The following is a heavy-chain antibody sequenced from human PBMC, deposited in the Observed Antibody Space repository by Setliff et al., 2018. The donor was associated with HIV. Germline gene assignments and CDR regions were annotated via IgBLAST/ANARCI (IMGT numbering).Heavy chain of an antibody. CDR3: STSLGGYGSVSYFDY. CDR2: FAPDDGET. D-gene: IGHD3-10*01. J-gene: IGHJ4*02. V-gene: IGHV1-24*01. Sequence: ASVKVSCRVSGYTLTELSRHWVRQAPGKGLEWMGGFAPDDGETIYAQKFQGRVTMTEDTSTDTAYMELSSLRSEDTAVYYCSTSLGGYGSVSYFDYWGQGTLVTASS. CDR1: GYTLTELS.